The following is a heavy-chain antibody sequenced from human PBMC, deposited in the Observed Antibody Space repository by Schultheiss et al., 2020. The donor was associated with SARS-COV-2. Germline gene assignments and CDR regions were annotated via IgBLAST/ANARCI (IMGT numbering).Heavy chain of an antibody. CDR3: AHQLELHPYYYGGMDV. V-gene: IGHV2-5*01. CDR1: GFSLSTSGMC. CDR2: IYWNDDK. D-gene: IGHD1-7*01. Sequence: SGPTLVKPTQTLTLTCTVSGFSLSTSGMCVSWIRQPPGKALEWLALIYWNDDKRYSPSLKSRLTITKDTSKNQVVLTMTNMDTVDTATYYCAHQLELHPYYYGGMDVRGQGATVTVSS. J-gene: IGHJ6*02.